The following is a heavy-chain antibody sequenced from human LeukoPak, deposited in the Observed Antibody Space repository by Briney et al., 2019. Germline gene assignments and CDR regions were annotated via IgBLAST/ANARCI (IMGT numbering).Heavy chain of an antibody. CDR3: ARVGVSYYFDY. CDR2: IYHSGST. V-gene: IGHV4-38-2*02. J-gene: IGHJ4*02. D-gene: IGHD4-23*01. Sequence: SGTLSLTCTVAGYSISSGYYWGWIRQPPGKGLEWIGSIYHSGSTYYNPSLKSRVTISVDTSKNQFSLKLSSVTAADTAVYYCARVGVSYYFDYWGQGTLVTVSS. CDR1: GYSISSGYY.